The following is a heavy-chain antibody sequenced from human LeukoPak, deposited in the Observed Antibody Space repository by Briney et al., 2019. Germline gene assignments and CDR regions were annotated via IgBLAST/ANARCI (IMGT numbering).Heavy chain of an antibody. CDR3: ARDTHSSGWRWFDP. D-gene: IGHD6-19*01. CDR1: GFTFLSYG. Sequence: GGSLRLSCAASGFTFLSYGMHWVRQAPGKGLVWVSRINSDGSSTSYADSVKGRFTISRDNAKNTLYLQMNSLRAEDTAVYYCARDTHSSGWRWFDPWGQGTLVTVSS. CDR2: INSDGSST. J-gene: IGHJ5*02. V-gene: IGHV3-74*01.